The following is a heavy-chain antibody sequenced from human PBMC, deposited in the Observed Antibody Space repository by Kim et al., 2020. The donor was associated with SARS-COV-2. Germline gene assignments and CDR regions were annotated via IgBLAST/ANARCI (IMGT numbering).Heavy chain of an antibody. V-gene: IGHV3-23*03. J-gene: IGHJ6*02. CDR3: AKRRGRRNQCGMDV. Sequence: ADTLKGRLTISSDTSTNTLDLQMNSLRAEDTAVYYCAKRRGRRNQCGMDVWGQGTTVTVSS. D-gene: IGHD2-15*01.